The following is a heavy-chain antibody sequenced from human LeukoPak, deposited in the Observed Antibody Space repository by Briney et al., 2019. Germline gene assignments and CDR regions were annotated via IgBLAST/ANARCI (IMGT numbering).Heavy chain of an antibody. Sequence: GGSLRLSCAASGFTFSSYWMSWVRQAPGKGLEWVANIKQGGSEKYYVDSVKGRFTISRDNAKNSLYLQMNSLRAEDTAVYYCATGLRLYYFDYWGQGTLVTVSS. J-gene: IGHJ4*02. V-gene: IGHV3-7*01. CDR1: GFTFSSYW. CDR2: IKQGGSEK. D-gene: IGHD4-17*01. CDR3: ATGLRLYYFDY.